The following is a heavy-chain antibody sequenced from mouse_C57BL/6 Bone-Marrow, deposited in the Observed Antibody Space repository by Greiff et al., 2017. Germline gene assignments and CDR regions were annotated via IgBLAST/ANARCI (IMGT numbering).Heavy chain of an antibody. V-gene: IGHV1-81*01. CDR3: ARGDYYGSSYYAMDY. CDR2: IYPRSGNT. D-gene: IGHD1-1*01. Sequence: VQLQQSGAELARPGASVKLSCKASGYTFTSYGISWVKQRTGQGLEWIGEIYPRSGNTYYNEKFKGKATLTADKSSSTAYMELRSLTSEDSAVYFCARGDYYGSSYYAMDYWGQGTSVTGSS. J-gene: IGHJ4*01. CDR1: GYTFTSYG.